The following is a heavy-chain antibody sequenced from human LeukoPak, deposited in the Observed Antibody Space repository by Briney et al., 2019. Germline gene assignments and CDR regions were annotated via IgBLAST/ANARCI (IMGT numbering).Heavy chain of an antibody. V-gene: IGHV3-48*03. CDR1: GFTFSSYE. CDR3: AKSSSGWYNWIDP. D-gene: IGHD6-19*01. CDR2: ISGSGSTI. J-gene: IGHJ5*02. Sequence: GGSLRLSCAASGFTFSSYEMNWVRQAPGKGLEWVSYISGSGSTIYYADSVKGRFTISRDNAKNSLYLQMNSLRAEDTAVYYCAKSSSGWYNWIDPWGQGTLVTVSS.